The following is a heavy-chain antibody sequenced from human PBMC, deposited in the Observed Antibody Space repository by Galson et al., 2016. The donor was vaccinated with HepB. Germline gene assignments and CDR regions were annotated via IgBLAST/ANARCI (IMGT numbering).Heavy chain of an antibody. Sequence: LRLSCAASGFTVSSNYMSWVRQAPGKGLEWVSIIHSGGTTYYADSVKGRFTISKDNSKNTLYLQMNSLRAEDTAVYYCARDRWYHGSGSYYNYYYGMDVWGQGTTVTVSS. CDR1: GFTVSSNY. CDR2: IHSGGTT. CDR3: ARDRWYHGSGSYYNYYYGMDV. J-gene: IGHJ6*02. V-gene: IGHV3-53*01. D-gene: IGHD3-10*01.